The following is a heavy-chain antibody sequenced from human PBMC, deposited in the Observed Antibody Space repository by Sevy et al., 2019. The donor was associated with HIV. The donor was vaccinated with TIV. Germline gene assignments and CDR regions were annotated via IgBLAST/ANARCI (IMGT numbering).Heavy chain of an antibody. CDR1: GYTFTGYY. J-gene: IGHJ6*02. Sequence: ASVKVSCKASGYTFTGYYMHWVRQAPGQGLEWMGWINPNSGGTNYAQKFQGRVTMTRDTSISTAYMELSRLRSDDTAVYCCARDGKYYDFWSGYPTYGMDVWGQGTTVTVSS. V-gene: IGHV1-2*02. D-gene: IGHD3-3*01. CDR3: ARDGKYYDFWSGYPTYGMDV. CDR2: INPNSGGT.